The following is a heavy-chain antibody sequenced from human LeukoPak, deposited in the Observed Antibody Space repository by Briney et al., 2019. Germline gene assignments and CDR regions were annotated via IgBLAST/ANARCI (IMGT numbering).Heavy chain of an antibody. CDR1: GGSISSSSYY. D-gene: IGHD6-19*01. CDR2: IYYSGST. V-gene: IGHV4-39*01. CDR3: ARQRWLVLIDH. Sequence: SETLSLTCTVSGGSISSSSYYWGWIRQPPGKGLEWIGSIYYSGSTYYNPSLKSRVTISVDTSKNQFSLKLSSVTAADTAVYYCARQRWLVLIDHWGQGTLVTVSS. J-gene: IGHJ4*02.